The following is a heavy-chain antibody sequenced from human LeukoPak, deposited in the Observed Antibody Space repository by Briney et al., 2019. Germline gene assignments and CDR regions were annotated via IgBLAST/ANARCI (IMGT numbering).Heavy chain of an antibody. J-gene: IGHJ4*02. CDR1: GYTFTSNY. V-gene: IGHV1-46*01. CDR2: IYPRDGST. CDR3: ARDQEGFDY. Sequence: ASVKVSCRASGYTFTSNYIHWVRQAPGQGLEWMGMIYPRDGSTSYAQKFQGRVTVTRDTSTSTVHMELSGLRSEDTAVYYCARDQEGFDYWGQGALVTVSS.